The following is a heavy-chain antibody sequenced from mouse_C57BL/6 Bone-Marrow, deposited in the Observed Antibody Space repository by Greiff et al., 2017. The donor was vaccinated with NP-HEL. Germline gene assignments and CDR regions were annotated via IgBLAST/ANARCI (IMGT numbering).Heavy chain of an antibody. CDR2: LWTGGGT. J-gene: IGHJ3*01. Sequence: VQGVESGPGLVAPSQSLSITCTVSGFSLTSYALSWVRQPPGKGLELLGVLWTGGGTNYNSALKSRLSISKDNSKSQVFLKMNSLQTDDTARYXCARNSGLLPGWFAYWGHGTLVTVSA. V-gene: IGHV2-9-1*01. D-gene: IGHD1-1*01. CDR1: GFSLTSYA. CDR3: ARNSGLLPGWFAY.